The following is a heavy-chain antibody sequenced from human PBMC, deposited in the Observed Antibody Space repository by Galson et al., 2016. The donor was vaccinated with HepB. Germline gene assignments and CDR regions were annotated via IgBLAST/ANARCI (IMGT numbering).Heavy chain of an antibody. Sequence: SLRLSCAASGFTFSSYDMHWVRQAPGKGLVWVSRINSDGSNANYADSVKGRFTISRDNARNTLYLHVNSLRAEDAAVYYCARENGDYQFIDYWGQGTLVTVSS. V-gene: IGHV3-74*01. J-gene: IGHJ4*02. D-gene: IGHD4-17*01. CDR2: INSDGSNA. CDR3: ARENGDYQFIDY. CDR1: GFTFSSYD.